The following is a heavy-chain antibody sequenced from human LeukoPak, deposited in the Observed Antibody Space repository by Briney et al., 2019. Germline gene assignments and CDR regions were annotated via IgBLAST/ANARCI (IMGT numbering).Heavy chain of an antibody. CDR2: IYHSGST. CDR1: GYSISSGYY. Sequence: PSETLSLTCTVSGYSISSGYYWGWIRQPPGKGLEWIGSIYHSGSTYYNPSLKSRVTISVDTSKNQFSLKLSSVTAADTAVYYCARSTKNYYYYYMDVWGKGTTVTISS. V-gene: IGHV4-38-2*02. J-gene: IGHJ6*03. CDR3: ARSTKNYYYYYMDV.